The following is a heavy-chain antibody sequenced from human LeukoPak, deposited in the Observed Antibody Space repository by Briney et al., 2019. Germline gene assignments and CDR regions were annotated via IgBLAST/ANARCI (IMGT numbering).Heavy chain of an antibody. J-gene: IGHJ5*02. D-gene: IGHD2-15*01. CDR3: ARGPACSSGSCYYWLDP. CDR2: IAAGNGNT. V-gene: IGHV1-3*01. Sequence: ASVKVSCKASGYTFTNYTMHWVRQAPGQSLEWMGWIAAGNGNTRYSQKFQDRVTITRDTSASTAYMELSSLRAEDTAVYYCARGPACSSGSCYYWLDPWGQGTLVTVSS. CDR1: GYTFTNYT.